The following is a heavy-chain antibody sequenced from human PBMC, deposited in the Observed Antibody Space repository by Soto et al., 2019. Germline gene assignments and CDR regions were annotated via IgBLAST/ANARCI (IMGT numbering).Heavy chain of an antibody. D-gene: IGHD3-3*01. V-gene: IGHV3-30*18. J-gene: IGHJ4*02. CDR3: VKGSDVARQELDY. Sequence: QVQLVESGGGVVQPGRSLRLSCAASEFTFSNFGMHWVRQAPGKGLEWVAAISADGSDKYFSGSVKGRFPISRDNSKNTLFLQMNSLRVEETAVYYCVKGSDVARQELDYWGQGTLVTVSS. CDR2: ISADGSDK. CDR1: EFTFSNFG.